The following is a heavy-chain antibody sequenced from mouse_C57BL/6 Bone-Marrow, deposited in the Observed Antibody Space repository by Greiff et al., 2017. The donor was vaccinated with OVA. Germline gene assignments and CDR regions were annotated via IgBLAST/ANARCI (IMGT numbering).Heavy chain of an antibody. V-gene: IGHV5-12*01. CDR1: GFTFSDFY. J-gene: IGHJ4*01. CDR3: ARLDAMDY. CDR2: ISNGGGST. Sequence: EVHVVESGGGLVQPGGSLKLSCAASGFTFSDFYMYWIRQTPEKRLEWVAYISNGGGSTYYPDTVKGRFTISRDNAKNTLYLQMSRLKSEDTAMYYCARLDAMDYWGQGTSVTVTS.